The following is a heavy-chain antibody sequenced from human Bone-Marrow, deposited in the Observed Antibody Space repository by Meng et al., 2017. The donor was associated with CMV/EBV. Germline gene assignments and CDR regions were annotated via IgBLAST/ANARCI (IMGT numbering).Heavy chain of an antibody. CDR2: IYSGGSST. CDR1: GFTFSSYA. V-gene: IGHV3-23*03. J-gene: IGHJ4*02. D-gene: IGHD4-11*01. Sequence: GGSLRLSCAASGFTFSSYAMSWVRQAPGKGLEWVSVIYSGGSSTYYADSVKGRFTISRDNSKNTLYLQMNSLRAEDTAVYYCAKDQSNYVFDYWGQGNLVTVSS. CDR3: AKDQSNYVFDY.